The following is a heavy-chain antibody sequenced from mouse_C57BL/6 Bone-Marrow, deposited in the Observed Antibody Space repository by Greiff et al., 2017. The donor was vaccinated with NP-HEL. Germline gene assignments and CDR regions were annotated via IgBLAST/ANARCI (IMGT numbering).Heavy chain of an antibody. D-gene: IGHD1-1*02. J-gene: IGHJ3*01. CDR2: IHPNSGST. CDR1: GYTFTSYW. V-gene: IGHV1-64*01. CDR3: AKPYGPWFAY. Sequence: QVHVKQPGAELVKPGASVKLSCKASGYTFTSYWMHWVKQRPGQGLEWIGMIHPNSGSTNYNEKFKSKATLTVDKSSSTAYMQLSSLTSEDSAVYYCAKPYGPWFAYWGQGTLVTVSA.